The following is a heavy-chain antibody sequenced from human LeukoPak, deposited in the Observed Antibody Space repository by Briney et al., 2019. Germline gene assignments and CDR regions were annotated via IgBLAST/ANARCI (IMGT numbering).Heavy chain of an antibody. J-gene: IGHJ5*02. D-gene: IGHD1-1*01. CDR1: GGSISSYY. CDR3: AREGTSGTHLNWFDP. CDR2: VYGSGST. Sequence: SETLSLTCTVSGGSISSYYWSWIRQPPGKGLEWIGHVYGSGSTNYNPSLKSRVTLSVDTSKNQFSLKLSSVTAADTAVYYCAREGTSGTHLNWFDPWGQGTLVTVSS. V-gene: IGHV4-59*01.